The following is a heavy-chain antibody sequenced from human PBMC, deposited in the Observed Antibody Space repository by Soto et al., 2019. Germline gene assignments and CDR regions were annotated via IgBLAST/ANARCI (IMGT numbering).Heavy chain of an antibody. CDR3: ARGVPGHYGFDV. J-gene: IGHJ3*01. CDR2: IKFDGSST. CDR1: GFTFSNYW. Sequence: EVQLVESGGGLVQPGGSLRLSCAASGFTFSNYWMHWVRQVPGKGLVWVSRIKFDGSSTNSVTGRFTISRDNAKNTVDLQVDSLRVEDTAIYYCARGVPGHYGFDVWGQGTMVTVSS. V-gene: IGHV3-74*01. D-gene: IGHD3-10*01.